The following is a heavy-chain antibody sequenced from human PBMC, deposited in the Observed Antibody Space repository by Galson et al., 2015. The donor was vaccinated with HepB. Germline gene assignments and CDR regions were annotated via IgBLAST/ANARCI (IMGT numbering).Heavy chain of an antibody. CDR3: ATWVVPAATSWFDP. CDR2: IIPIFGTA. D-gene: IGHD2-2*01. V-gene: IGHV1-69*06. CDR1: GGTFSSYA. Sequence: SVKVSCKASGGTFSSYAISWVRQAPGQGLEWMGGIIPIFGTANYAQKFQGRVTITADKSTSTAYMELSSLRSEDTAVYYCATWVVPAATSWFDPWGQGTLVTVSS. J-gene: IGHJ5*02.